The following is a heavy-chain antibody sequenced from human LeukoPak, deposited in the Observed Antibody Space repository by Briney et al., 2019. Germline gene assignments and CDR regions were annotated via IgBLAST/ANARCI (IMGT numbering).Heavy chain of an antibody. D-gene: IGHD4-17*01. CDR3: ARGGTTVTPGLLWFDP. J-gene: IGHJ5*02. CDR2: IYYSGST. CDR1: GLTVSSKY. V-gene: IGHV4-59*02. Sequence: GSLRLSCAASGLTVSSKYMSWIRQPPGKGLEWIGYIYYSGSTKYNPSLKSRVTISVDTSKNQFSLKLSSVTAADTAVYYCARGGTTVTPGLLWFDPWGQGTLVTVSS.